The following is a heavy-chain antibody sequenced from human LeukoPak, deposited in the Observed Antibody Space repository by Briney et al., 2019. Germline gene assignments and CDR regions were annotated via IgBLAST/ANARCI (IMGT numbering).Heavy chain of an antibody. D-gene: IGHD3-10*01. CDR3: ARDKIPSYYGSGSYVDY. Sequence: SGGSLRLSCAASGFTFSSYSMNWVRQAPGKGLEWVSYISSSSSTIYYADPVKGRFTISRDNAKNSLYLQMNSLRAEDTAVYYCARDKIPSYYGSGSYVDYWGQGTLVTVSS. J-gene: IGHJ4*02. V-gene: IGHV3-48*01. CDR2: ISSSSSTI. CDR1: GFTFSSYS.